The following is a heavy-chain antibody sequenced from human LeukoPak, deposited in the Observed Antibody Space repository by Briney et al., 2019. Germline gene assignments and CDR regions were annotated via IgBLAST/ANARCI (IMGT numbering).Heavy chain of an antibody. V-gene: IGHV3-21*01. CDR2: ISSSSSYI. J-gene: IGHJ6*02. D-gene: IGHD3-10*01. CDR3: ARDYYGSGSYYYYYYGMDV. CDR1: GFTFSSYS. Sequence: PGGSLRLSCAASGFTFSSYSMNWVRQAPGKGLEWVSSISSSSSYIYYADSVKGRFTISRDNAKSSLYLQMNSLRAEDTAVYYCARDYYGSGSYYYYYYGMDVWGQGTTVTVSS.